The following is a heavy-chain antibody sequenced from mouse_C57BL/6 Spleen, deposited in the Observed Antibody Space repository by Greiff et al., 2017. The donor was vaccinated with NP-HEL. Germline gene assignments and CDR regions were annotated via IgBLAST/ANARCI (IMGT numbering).Heavy chain of an antibody. CDR1: GYTFTDYN. CDR2: INPNNGGT. CDR3: ARGFYYDYDDYAMDY. D-gene: IGHD2-4*01. Sequence: EVQLQQSGPELVKPGASVKMSCKASGYTFTDYNMHWVKQSHGKSLEWIGYINPNNGGTSYNQKFKGKATLTVNKSSSTAYMELRSLTSEDSAVYYCARGFYYDYDDYAMDYWGQGTSVTVSS. V-gene: IGHV1-22*01. J-gene: IGHJ4*01.